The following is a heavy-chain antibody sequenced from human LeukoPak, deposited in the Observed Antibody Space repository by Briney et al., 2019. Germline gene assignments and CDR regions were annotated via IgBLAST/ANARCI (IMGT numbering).Heavy chain of an antibody. D-gene: IGHD2-15*01. CDR1: GFTFGDYA. V-gene: IGHV3-49*04. Sequence: GGSLRLSCTASGFTFGDYAMSWVRQAPGKGLEWVGFIRSKAYSGTTEYAASVKGRFTISRDDSKSIAYLQMNSLKTEDTAVYYCTRVWLLHYFDYWGQGTLVTVSS. J-gene: IGHJ4*02. CDR3: TRVWLLHYFDY. CDR2: IRSKAYSGTT.